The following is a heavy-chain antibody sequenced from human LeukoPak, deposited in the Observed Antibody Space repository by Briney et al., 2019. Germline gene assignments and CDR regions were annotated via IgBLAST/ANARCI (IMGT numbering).Heavy chain of an antibody. CDR2: IYYSGST. Sequence: SETLSLTCTVSGGSISSGGYYWSWIRQHPGKGLEWIGYIYYSGSTYYNPSLKSRVTISVDTSKNQLSLKLSSVTAADPAVSFCARDSYGGNAPWYFDLWGRGTLVTVSS. J-gene: IGHJ2*01. V-gene: IGHV4-31*03. D-gene: IGHD4-23*01. CDR3: ARDSYGGNAPWYFDL. CDR1: GGSISSGGYY.